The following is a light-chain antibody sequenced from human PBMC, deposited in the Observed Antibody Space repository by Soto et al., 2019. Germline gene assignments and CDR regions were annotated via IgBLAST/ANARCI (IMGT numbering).Light chain of an antibody. Sequence: DIVMTQSPDSLAVSLGERATINCKSSQSVLYRSSNKNYVAWYQQKPGQPPKLLIYWASTRESGVPDRFSGSGSGTDFTLTISSLQAEDVEVYYCQQYYSTPPYTFGQGTKLEIK. CDR3: QQYYSTPPYT. J-gene: IGKJ2*01. V-gene: IGKV4-1*01. CDR1: QSVLYRSSNKNY. CDR2: WAS.